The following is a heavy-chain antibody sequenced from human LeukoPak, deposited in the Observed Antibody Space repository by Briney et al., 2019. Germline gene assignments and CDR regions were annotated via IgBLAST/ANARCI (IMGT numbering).Heavy chain of an antibody. Sequence: GGSLRLSCAASGFTFSSYGMHWVRQAPGKGLEWVAFIRYDGSNKYYADSVRGGFTISIDNSKNTLYLQMNSLRAEDTAVYYCAKDGYSSGWYSGYFDYWGQGTLVTVSS. CDR1: GFTFSSYG. V-gene: IGHV3-30*02. CDR3: AKDGYSSGWYSGYFDY. J-gene: IGHJ4*02. CDR2: IRYDGSNK. D-gene: IGHD6-19*01.